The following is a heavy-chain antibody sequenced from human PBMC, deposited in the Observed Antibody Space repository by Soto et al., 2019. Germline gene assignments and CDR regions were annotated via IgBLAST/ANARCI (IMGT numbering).Heavy chain of an antibody. V-gene: IGHV3-30-3*01. CDR1: GFTFSSYA. J-gene: IGHJ6*02. D-gene: IGHD1-1*01. Sequence: QVQLVESGGGVVQPGRSLRLSCAASGFTFSSYAMHWVRQAPGKGLEWVAVISYDGSNKYYADSVKGRFTISRDNSKNTLYLQMNSLRAEDTAVYYCASHRLRYNWNDSPYYYYGMDVWGHGTTVTVSS. CDR2: ISYDGSNK. CDR3: ASHRLRYNWNDSPYYYYGMDV.